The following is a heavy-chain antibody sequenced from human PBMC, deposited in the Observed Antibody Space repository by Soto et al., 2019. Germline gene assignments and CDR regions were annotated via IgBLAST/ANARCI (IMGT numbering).Heavy chain of an antibody. D-gene: IGHD3-16*02. CDR1: GGTFSSYA. J-gene: IGHJ5*02. CDR3: AGTPYSTFGGFIDSPNWFDP. V-gene: IGHV1-69*13. CDR2: IIPIFGTA. Sequence: SVKVSCKASGGTFSSYAISWVRQAPGQGLEWMGGIIPIFGTANYAQKFQGRVTITADESTSTAYMELSSLRSEDTAVYYCAGTPYSTFGGFIDSPNWFDPWGQGTQVTVSA.